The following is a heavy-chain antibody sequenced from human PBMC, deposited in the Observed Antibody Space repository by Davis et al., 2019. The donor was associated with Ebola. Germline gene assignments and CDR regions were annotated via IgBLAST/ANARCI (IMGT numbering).Heavy chain of an antibody. D-gene: IGHD3-3*01. CDR1: GFTVSSNH. Sequence: GESLKISCAASGFTVSSNHMSWVRQAPGKGLEWVSYISSSGSTIYYADSVKGRFTISRDNAKNSLYLQMNSLRAEDTAVYYCARAGYDFWSGYPLDYWGQGTLVTVSS. CDR3: ARAGYDFWSGYPLDY. J-gene: IGHJ4*02. CDR2: ISSSGSTI. V-gene: IGHV3-48*03.